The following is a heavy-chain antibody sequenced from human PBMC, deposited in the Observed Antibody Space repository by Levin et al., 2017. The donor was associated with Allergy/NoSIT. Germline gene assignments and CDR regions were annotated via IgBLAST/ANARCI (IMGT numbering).Heavy chain of an antibody. CDR2: INPRGGST. Sequence: GGSLRLSCKASGYTFTSYFIHWVRQAPGQGLEWMGVINPRGGSTTYVQKFQGRVTMTSDTATSEVYMDLSSLTSEDTAVYHCARGFCIGGGCSYFYYGMDVWGQGTTVTVSS. J-gene: IGHJ6*02. V-gene: IGHV1-46*01. CDR1: GYTFTSYF. D-gene: IGHD2-15*01. CDR3: ARGFCIGGGCSYFYYGMDV.